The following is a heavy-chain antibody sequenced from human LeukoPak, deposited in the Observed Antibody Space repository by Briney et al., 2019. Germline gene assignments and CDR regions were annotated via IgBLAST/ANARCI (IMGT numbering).Heavy chain of an antibody. D-gene: IGHD5-24*01. Sequence: GGSLRLSCAASGFTFSSYAMIWVRQAPGKGLEWVSHISDSGITTYYADSVKGRFTISRDNTENTLYLQMNSLRVDDTALYYCATSRGATMVALDYWGQGTLVTVSS. CDR3: ATSRGATMVALDY. CDR1: GFTFSSYA. CDR2: ISDSGITT. V-gene: IGHV3-23*01. J-gene: IGHJ4*02.